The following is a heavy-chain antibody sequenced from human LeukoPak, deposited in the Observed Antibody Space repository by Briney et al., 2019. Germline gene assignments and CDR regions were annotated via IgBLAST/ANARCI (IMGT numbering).Heavy chain of an antibody. J-gene: IGHJ6*02. CDR2: ISAYNGKT. D-gene: IGHD3-22*01. Sequence: ASVKVSCKASGYTFTSYGISWVRQAPGQGLEWMGWISAYNGKTNYAQKLQGRVTMTTDTSTSTAYMELRSLRSDDTAVYYCARVNGGYYDSSGYYYAGTYYYGMDVWGQGTTVTVSS. CDR3: ARVNGGYYDSSGYYYAGTYYYGMDV. CDR1: GYTFTSYG. V-gene: IGHV1-18*01.